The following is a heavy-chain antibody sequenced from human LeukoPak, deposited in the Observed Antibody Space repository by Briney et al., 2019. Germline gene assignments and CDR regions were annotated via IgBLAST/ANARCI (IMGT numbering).Heavy chain of an antibody. V-gene: IGHV4-59*01. CDR2: IYYSGST. CDR1: GGSISSYY. CDR3: ARADIVATLFDY. J-gene: IGHJ4*02. D-gene: IGHD5-12*01. Sequence: SETLSLTCTVSGGSISSYYWSWIRQPPGKGLEWIGYIYYSGSTNYNPSLKSRATISVDTSKNQFSLKLSSVTAADTAVYYCARADIVATLFDYWGQGTLVTVSS.